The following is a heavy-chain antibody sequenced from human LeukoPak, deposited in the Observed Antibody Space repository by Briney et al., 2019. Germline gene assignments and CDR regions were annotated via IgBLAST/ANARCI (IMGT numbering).Heavy chain of an antibody. CDR1: GFTFSSYA. J-gene: IGHJ4*02. CDR2: IGASGGNT. D-gene: IGHD3-16*01. Sequence: GGSLRLSCAASGFTFSSYAMSWVRQAPGKGLEWVSVIGASGGNTYYADSVKGRFTISRDNSKNTLYLQMNSLRAEDTAVYYCAKGKLWSPFADYWGQGTLVTVSS. V-gene: IGHV3-23*01. CDR3: AKGKLWSPFADY.